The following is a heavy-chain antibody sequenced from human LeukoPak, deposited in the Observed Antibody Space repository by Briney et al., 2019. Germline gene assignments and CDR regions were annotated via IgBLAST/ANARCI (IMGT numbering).Heavy chain of an antibody. V-gene: IGHV3-30-3*01. Sequence: GGSLRLSCAASGFTFSSYAMHWVRQAPGKGLEWVAVISYDGSNKYYADSVKGRFTISRDNSKNTLYLQVNSLRAEDTAVYYCARDGVMVRGVMEFDYWGQGTLVTVSS. J-gene: IGHJ4*02. D-gene: IGHD3-10*01. CDR2: ISYDGSNK. CDR3: ARDGVMVRGVMEFDY. CDR1: GFTFSSYA.